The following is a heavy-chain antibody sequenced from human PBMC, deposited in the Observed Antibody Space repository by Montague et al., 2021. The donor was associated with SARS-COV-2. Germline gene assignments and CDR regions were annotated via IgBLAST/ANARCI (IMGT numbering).Heavy chain of an antibody. Sequence: SETLSLTCSVSGGSIGSYYWSWLRQPPGKGLEWIGHIHCSESNTYSPSFKSRVTISIDTPKNQFSLKLSSVTAADTAVYYCARSLDPSGTYYLPYWGQGTLVTVSS. CDR2: IHCSESN. J-gene: IGHJ4*02. V-gene: IGHV4-59*01. CDR1: GGSIGSYY. D-gene: IGHD3-10*01. CDR3: ARSLDPSGTYYLPY.